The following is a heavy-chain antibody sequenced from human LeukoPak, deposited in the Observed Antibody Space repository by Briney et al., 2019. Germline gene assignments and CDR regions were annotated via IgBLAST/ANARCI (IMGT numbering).Heavy chain of an antibody. Sequence: GVSLRLSCAASGFTFSSYDMSWVRQAPGKGLEWVSAISGSGSSTYYADSVKGRSTISRDNSKNTLYLQINSLSAEDTAVYYCAKPSLIVGATVGFDYWGQGTLVTVSS. D-gene: IGHD1-26*01. V-gene: IGHV3-23*01. J-gene: IGHJ4*02. CDR2: ISGSGSST. CDR3: AKPSLIVGATVGFDY. CDR1: GFTFSSYD.